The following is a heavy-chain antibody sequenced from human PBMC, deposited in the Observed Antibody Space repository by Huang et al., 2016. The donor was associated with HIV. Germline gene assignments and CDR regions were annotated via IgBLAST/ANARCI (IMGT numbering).Heavy chain of an antibody. CDR2: IYYSGST. CDR3: ASASIAARRWFDP. CDR1: GGSMSSYY. Sequence: QVQLQESGPGLVKPSETLSLTCTVSGGSMSSYYWSWLRQPPGKGLEWIGYIYYSGSTNDNPSLKSRVTISVDTSKNQFSLRLSSVTAADTAVDYCASASIAARRWFDPWGQGSLVTVSS. J-gene: IGHJ5*02. D-gene: IGHD6-6*01. V-gene: IGHV4-59*01.